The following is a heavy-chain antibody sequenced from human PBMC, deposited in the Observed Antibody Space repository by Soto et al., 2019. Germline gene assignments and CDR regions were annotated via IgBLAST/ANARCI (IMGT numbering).Heavy chain of an antibody. V-gene: IGHV4-59*01. CDR2: IYYSGRT. CDR3: ARGHLGITTTGTWYDFDY. Sequence: PSETLSLTCTVSGDSISSYYWTWIRQPPGKGLEYIGYIYYSGRTYYNPSLKSRVTISVDTSKKQFSLKLSSVTAADTAVYYCARGHLGITTTGTWYDFDYWGQGTLVTVSS. CDR1: GDSISSYY. J-gene: IGHJ4*02. D-gene: IGHD2-15*01.